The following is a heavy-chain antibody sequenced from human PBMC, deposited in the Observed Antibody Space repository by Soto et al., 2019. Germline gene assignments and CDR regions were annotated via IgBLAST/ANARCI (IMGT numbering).Heavy chain of an antibody. D-gene: IGHD3-10*01. J-gene: IGHJ5*02. Sequence: QVQLVQSGAEVKKPGSSVKVSCKASGGTFSSYAISWVRQAPGQGLEWMGGIIPIFGTANYAQKFQGRVTITADESTSTAYMELSSLRSEDTAAYYCARVRSGMVRGVIGWFDPWGQGTLVTVSS. CDR2: IIPIFGTA. CDR3: ARVRSGMVRGVIGWFDP. CDR1: GGTFSSYA. V-gene: IGHV1-69*01.